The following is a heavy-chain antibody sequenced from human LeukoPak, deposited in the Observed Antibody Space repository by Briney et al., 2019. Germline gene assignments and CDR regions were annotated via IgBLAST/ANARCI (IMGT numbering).Heavy chain of an antibody. J-gene: IGHJ4*02. D-gene: IGHD3-10*01. Sequence: GESLKISFKGSGYRFTSYSIGWARQMPGKGLEWMGTFYPGVSPTTYRPSFQGKVTISADKYISTAYLQWSSLKASDTAMYYCARLSQGLLLWFGFDYWGQGTLVTVSS. V-gene: IGHV5-51*01. CDR2: FYPGVSPT. CDR1: GYRFTSYS. CDR3: ARLSQGLLLWFGFDY.